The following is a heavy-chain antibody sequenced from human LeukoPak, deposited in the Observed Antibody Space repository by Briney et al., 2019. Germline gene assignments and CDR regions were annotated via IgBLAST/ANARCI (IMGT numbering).Heavy chain of an antibody. CDR2: IYYSGST. J-gene: IGHJ4*02. D-gene: IGHD4-11*01. Sequence: SQTLSLTCTVSGGSISSGGYRWSWIRQHPGKGLEWIGYIYYSGSTYYNPSLKSRVTISVDTSKNQFSLKLSSVTAADTAVYYCARGRTVTRCLDYWGQGTLVTVSS. V-gene: IGHV4-31*03. CDR1: GGSISSGGYR. CDR3: ARGRTVTRCLDY.